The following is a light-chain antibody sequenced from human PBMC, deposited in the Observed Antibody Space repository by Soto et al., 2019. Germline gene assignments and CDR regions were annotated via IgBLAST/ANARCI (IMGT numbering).Light chain of an antibody. CDR2: EVS. J-gene: IGLJ1*01. CDR3: CLYIGATTYV. V-gene: IGLV2-8*01. CDR1: SSDVGGYNY. Sequence: QSVLTQPPSASGSPGQSVTISCTGTSSDVGGYNYVSWYQQHPGKAPKLMIYEVSKRPSGVPDRFSGSKSGNTASLTVSGLQPEDEADYYCCLYIGATTYVFGTGTKVTVL.